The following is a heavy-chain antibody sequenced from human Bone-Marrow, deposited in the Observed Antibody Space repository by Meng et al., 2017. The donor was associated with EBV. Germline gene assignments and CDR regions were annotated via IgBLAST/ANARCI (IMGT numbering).Heavy chain of an antibody. CDR3: AREYYDSSGYYDY. CDR1: GGSISSCY. CDR2: IYYSGST. D-gene: IGHD3-22*01. Sequence: QVQLQDSGPELVKPSETLSLSCTVSGGSISSCYWSWIRQPPGKGLEWIGYIYYSGSTNYNPSLKSRVAISVDTSKNQFSLKLSSVTAADTAVYYCAREYYDSSGYYDYWGQGTLVTVSS. V-gene: IGHV4-59*01. J-gene: IGHJ4*02.